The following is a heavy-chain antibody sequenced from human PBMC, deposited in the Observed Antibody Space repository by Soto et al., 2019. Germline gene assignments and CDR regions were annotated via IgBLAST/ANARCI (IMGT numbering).Heavy chain of an antibody. J-gene: IGHJ5*02. Sequence: GGSLRLSCAASGFSFNDYSMSWIRQVPGKGLEWVAYIGSAGNTIYYADSVRGRFTVSRDNAKKSLFLHMNSLRVDDTAIYYCARDGEVVLVPTVAGFDPWGQGTLVTVSS. CDR3: ARDGEVVLVPTVAGFDP. V-gene: IGHV3-11*01. CDR2: IGSAGNTI. CDR1: GFSFNDYS. D-gene: IGHD2-2*01.